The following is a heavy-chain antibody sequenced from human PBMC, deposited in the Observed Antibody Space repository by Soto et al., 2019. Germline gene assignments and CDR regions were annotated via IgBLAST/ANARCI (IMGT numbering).Heavy chain of an antibody. Sequence: QVHLVQSGAEVEKPGASVKVSCKASGYTFTDYGISWVRQAPGQGLQWMGWITAFNGNTKYAQQFQGRSTMTTDTSTSTAYMELRGLESDDTAVYYCARISQSDFWSGYYYFFDYWGQGTLVTVSS. CDR3: ARISQSDFWSGYYYFFDY. V-gene: IGHV1-18*01. J-gene: IGHJ4*02. CDR1: GYTFTDYG. CDR2: ITAFNGNT. D-gene: IGHD3-3*01.